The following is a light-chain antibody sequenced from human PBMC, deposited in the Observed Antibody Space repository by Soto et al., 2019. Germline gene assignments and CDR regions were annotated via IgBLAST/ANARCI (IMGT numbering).Light chain of an antibody. CDR1: QSVRSN. CDR3: QQYNNGPLT. J-gene: IGKJ1*01. CDR2: GAS. Sequence: EIVMTQSPATLSLSPGERATLSCRASQSVRSNLAWYHQKPGQAPRLVIYGASTRATGIPARFSGSGSGTEYTLAISSPQTEDFAVYYCQQYNNGPLTFGQGTKEEIK. V-gene: IGKV3-15*01.